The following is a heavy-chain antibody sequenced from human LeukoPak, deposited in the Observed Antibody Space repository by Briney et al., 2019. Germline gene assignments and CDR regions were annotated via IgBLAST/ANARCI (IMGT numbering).Heavy chain of an antibody. CDR3: ATPKQWLVGGFDN. V-gene: IGHV4-39*01. Sequence: SETLSLTCTVSGGSISSGSYYWGWIRQPPGKGLEWIGSIYYSGSTYYNPSLKSRVIISVDTSKNQFSLKLSSVTAADTAVYYCATPKQWLVGGFDNWGQGTLVTVSS. J-gene: IGHJ4*02. D-gene: IGHD6-19*01. CDR1: GGSISSGSYY. CDR2: IYYSGST.